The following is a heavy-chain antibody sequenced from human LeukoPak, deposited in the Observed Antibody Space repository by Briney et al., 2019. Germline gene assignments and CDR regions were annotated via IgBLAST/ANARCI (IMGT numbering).Heavy chain of an antibody. J-gene: IGHJ5*02. CDR2: IRSKTDGGTT. CDR3: AKDAQRWLQQNWFDP. V-gene: IGHV3-15*01. Sequence: PGGSLRLSCAASGFSFSNTWMSWVRQAPGKGLEWVGRIRSKTDGGTTDYAAPVKGRLTISRDDSKNTLYLQMNSLRAEDTAVYYCAKDAQRWLQQNWFDPWGQGTLVTVSS. CDR1: GFSFSNTW. D-gene: IGHD5-24*01.